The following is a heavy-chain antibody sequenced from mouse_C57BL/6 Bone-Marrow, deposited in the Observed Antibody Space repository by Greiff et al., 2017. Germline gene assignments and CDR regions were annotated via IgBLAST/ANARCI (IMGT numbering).Heavy chain of an antibody. D-gene: IGHD1-1*01. Sequence: VQLQQSGPELVKPGASVKISCKASGYAFSSSWMNWVKQRPGKGLEWIGRIYPGDGDTNYNGKFKGKATLTADKSSSTAYMHLSSLTSEDSAVYFCAGALLLYFDYWGQGTTLTVSS. CDR1: GYAFSSSW. CDR2: IYPGDGDT. CDR3: AGALLLYFDY. V-gene: IGHV1-82*01. J-gene: IGHJ2*01.